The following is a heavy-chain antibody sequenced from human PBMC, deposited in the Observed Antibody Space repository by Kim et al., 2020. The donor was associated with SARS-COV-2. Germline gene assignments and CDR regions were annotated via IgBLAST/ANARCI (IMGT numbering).Heavy chain of an antibody. CDR2: IYYSGST. V-gene: IGHV4-39*01. J-gene: IGHJ6*02. CDR1: GGSISSSSYY. D-gene: IGHD2-8*02. CDR3: ASLYCTGGVCYGDYYYGMDV. Sequence: SETLSLTCTVSGGSISSSSYYWGWIRQPPGKGLEWIGSIYYSGSTYYNPSLKSRVTISVDTSKNQFSLKLSSVTAADTAVYYCASLYCTGGVCYGDYYYGMDVWGQGTTVTVSS.